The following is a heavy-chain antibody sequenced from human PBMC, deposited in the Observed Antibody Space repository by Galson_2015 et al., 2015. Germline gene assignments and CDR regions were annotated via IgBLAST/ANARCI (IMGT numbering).Heavy chain of an antibody. V-gene: IGHV3-23*01. D-gene: IGHD6-13*01. CDR3: AKARYSSSRGYYYYYGIDV. CDR1: GFTFSSYA. CDR2: ISGNGGST. J-gene: IGHJ6*02. Sequence: SLRLSCAASGFTFSSYAMSWVRQAPGKGLEWVSAISGNGGSTYYADSVKGRFTISRDNSKNTLYLQMNSLRAEDTAVYYCAKARYSSSRGYYYYYGIDVWGQGTTVTVSS.